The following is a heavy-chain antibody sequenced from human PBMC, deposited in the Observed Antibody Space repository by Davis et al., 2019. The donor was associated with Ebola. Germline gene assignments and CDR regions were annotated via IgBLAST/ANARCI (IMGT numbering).Heavy chain of an antibody. CDR2: IYHSGST. D-gene: IGHD6-13*01. CDR3: ARRGTSSWYAGWFDP. J-gene: IGHJ5*02. V-gene: IGHV4-34*01. CDR1: GGSFSGYY. Sequence: SETLSLTCAVYGGSFSGYYWGWIRQPPGKGLEWIGSIYHSGSTYYNPSLKSRVTISVDTSKNQFSLKLSSVTAADTAMYYCARRGTSSWYAGWFDPWGQGTLVTVSS.